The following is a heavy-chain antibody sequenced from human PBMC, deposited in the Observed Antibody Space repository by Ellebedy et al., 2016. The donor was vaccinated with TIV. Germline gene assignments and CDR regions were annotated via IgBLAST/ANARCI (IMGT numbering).Heavy chain of an antibody. D-gene: IGHD7-27*01. J-gene: IGHJ4*02. CDR2: ISPSGGST. CDR3: VRDRLGLTGTYYFDY. V-gene: IGHV1-46*01. CDR1: GYTFTSYY. Sequence: ASVKVSCKASGYTFTSYYIHWVRQAPGQGLEWMGRISPSGGSTIYAQKFQGRVTVTRDTSTSTVYMELSSLRSEDTAVFYCVRDRLGLTGTYYFDYWGQGTLVTVSS.